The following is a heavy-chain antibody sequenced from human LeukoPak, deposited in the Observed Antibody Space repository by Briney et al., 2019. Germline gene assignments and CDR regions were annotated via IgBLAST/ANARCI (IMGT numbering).Heavy chain of an antibody. CDR2: INPNSGGT. Sequence: ASVKVSCKASGYTFTGYYMRWVRQAPGQGLEWMGWINPNSGGTNYAQKFQGRVTMTRDTSISTAYMELSRLRSDDTAVYYCARASYYDILCGCYWGQGTLVTVSS. D-gene: IGHD3-9*01. CDR1: GYTFTGYY. V-gene: IGHV1-2*02. CDR3: ARASYYDILCGCY. J-gene: IGHJ4*02.